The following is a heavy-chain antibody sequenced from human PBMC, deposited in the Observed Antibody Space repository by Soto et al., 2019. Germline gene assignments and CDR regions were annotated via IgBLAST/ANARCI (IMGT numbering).Heavy chain of an antibody. CDR1: GFTFNTYA. CDR2: ISSSGSGT. J-gene: IGHJ4*02. V-gene: IGHV3-74*01. CDR3: ARGPEGVDY. Sequence: GGSLRLSCAASGFTFNTYAMSWVRQAPGKGLVWVSGISSSGSGTGYADSVKGRFTISRDNAKNTLYLQMNSLRAEDTAVYYCARGPEGVDYWGQGTLVTVSS.